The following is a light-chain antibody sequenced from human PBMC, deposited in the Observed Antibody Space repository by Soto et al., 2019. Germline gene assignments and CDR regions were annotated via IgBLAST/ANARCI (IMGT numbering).Light chain of an antibody. J-gene: IGKJ2*01. V-gene: IGKV4-1*01. CDR3: QQYFRFPYT. CDR2: WAS. CDR1: QSILYSSNNKNY. Sequence: DIVMAQSPDSLAVSLGERATINCKSSQSILYSSNNKNYLAWYQQRPGQPPKLIIYWASTRESGVPDRFSGSWSGTTFTLTISNRQAEAEAVYYCQQYFRFPYTFGQGTKLEIK.